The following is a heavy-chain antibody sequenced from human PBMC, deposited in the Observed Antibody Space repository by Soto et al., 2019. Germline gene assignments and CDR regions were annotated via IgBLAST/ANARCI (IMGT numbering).Heavy chain of an antibody. J-gene: IGHJ5*02. CDR2: IYYSGST. D-gene: IGHD3-22*01. CDR3: ARTPYSGYFYFDP. Sequence: PSETLSLTCTVSGGSISSYYWSWIRQPPGKGLEWIGYIYYSGSTNYNPSLRSRVTISVDTSKNQFSLKLSSVTAADTAVYYCARTPYSGYFYFDPWGQGTLVTVSS. V-gene: IGHV4-59*01. CDR1: GGSISSYY.